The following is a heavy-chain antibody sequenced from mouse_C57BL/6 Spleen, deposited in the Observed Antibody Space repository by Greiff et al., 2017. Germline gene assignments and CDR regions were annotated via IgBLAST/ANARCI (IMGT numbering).Heavy chain of an antibody. J-gene: IGHJ2*01. CDR2: IDPETGGT. D-gene: IGHD2-1*01. Sequence: QVQLQQSGAELVRPGASVTLSCKASGYTFTDYEMHWVKQTPVHGLEWIGAIDPETGGTAYNQKFKGKAILTADKSSSTAYMELRSLTSADSAVYYCTSRNYPLDYWGQGTTLTVSS. V-gene: IGHV1-15*01. CDR1: GYTFTDYE. CDR3: TSRNYPLDY.